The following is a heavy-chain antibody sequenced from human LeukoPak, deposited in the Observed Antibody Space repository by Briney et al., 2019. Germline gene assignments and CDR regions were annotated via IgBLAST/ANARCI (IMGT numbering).Heavy chain of an antibody. J-gene: IGHJ3*02. CDR3: ARGGLKVVAEAFDI. CDR1: GFTFSSYS. V-gene: IGHV3-7*04. Sequence: PGGSLRLSCAASGFTFSSYSMNWVRQAPGKGLEWVANIKPDGSDKYYVDSVKGRFTISRDNAKNSLYLQMNSLRAEDTAVYYCARGGLKVVAEAFDIWGQGTMVTVSS. CDR2: IKPDGSDK. D-gene: IGHD2-15*01.